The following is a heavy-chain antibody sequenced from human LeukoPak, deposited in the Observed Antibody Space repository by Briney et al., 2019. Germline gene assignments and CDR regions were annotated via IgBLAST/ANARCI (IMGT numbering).Heavy chain of an antibody. CDR3: ARDKQLSGYFDY. Sequence: GGSLRLSCAASGFTFSSYAMSWVRQAPGKGLEWVANIKQDGSEKYYVDSVKGRFTISRDNAKNSLYLQMNSLRAEDTAVYYCARDKQLSGYFDYWGQGTLVTVSS. J-gene: IGHJ4*02. CDR1: GFTFSSYA. CDR2: IKQDGSEK. D-gene: IGHD6-6*01. V-gene: IGHV3-7*01.